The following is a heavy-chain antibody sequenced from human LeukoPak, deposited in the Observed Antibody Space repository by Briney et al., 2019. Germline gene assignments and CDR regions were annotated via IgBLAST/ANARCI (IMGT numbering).Heavy chain of an antibody. CDR2: VYYSGTT. J-gene: IGHJ4*02. D-gene: IGHD1-26*01. CDR1: GGSISSYY. CDR3: ARGGAGVGATGFDY. Sequence: SETLSLTCTVSGGSISSYYWSWIRQPPGKGLQWIGYVYYSGTTDYNPSLKSRVTISVDTSKNQFSLNLTSVTAADTAVYYCARGGAGVGATGFDYWGQGTLVTVSS. V-gene: IGHV4-59*01.